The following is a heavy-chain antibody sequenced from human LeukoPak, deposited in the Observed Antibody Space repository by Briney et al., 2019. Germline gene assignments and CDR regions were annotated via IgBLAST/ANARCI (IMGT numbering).Heavy chain of an antibody. CDR2: ISGDSSYI. Sequence: GGSLRLSCAASGFIFSSYPLNWVCQAPGKGLEWVSTISGDSSYIQYADSVKGRFTISRDNTKNSLFLQMSGLRAEDTAVYYCVRDTPGSGWLCYWGQGTLVTVSS. J-gene: IGHJ4*02. CDR1: GFIFSSYP. CDR3: VRDTPGSGWLCY. D-gene: IGHD6-19*01. V-gene: IGHV3-21*01.